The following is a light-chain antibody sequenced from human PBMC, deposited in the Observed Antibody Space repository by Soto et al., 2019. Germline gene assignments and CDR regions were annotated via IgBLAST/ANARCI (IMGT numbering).Light chain of an antibody. J-gene: IGKJ5*01. V-gene: IGKV1-39*01. CDR2: AAS. CDR1: KTINNY. CDR3: QHIYSPPHT. Sequence: DIQMTQSPSSLSASVGDRVTITCRASKTINNYLNWYRQKPGKAPQVLIYAASNLETGVPSRFSGSGSGTDFTLTISSLQPEDSATYHCQHIYSPPHTFGQGTRLEIK.